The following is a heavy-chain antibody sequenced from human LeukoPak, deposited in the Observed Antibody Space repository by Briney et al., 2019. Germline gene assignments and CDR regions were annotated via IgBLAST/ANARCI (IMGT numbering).Heavy chain of an antibody. CDR1: GFTFDDYA. J-gene: IGHJ4*02. CDR3: AKSKSSYYDSGSDFDY. CDR2: ISGDGGST. D-gene: IGHD3-10*01. Sequence: GGSLRLSCAASGFTFDDYAMHWVRQAPGKGLEWVSLISGDGGSTYYADSVKGRFTISRDNSKNSLYLQMNSLRTEDTALYYCAKSKSSYYDSGSDFDYWGQGTLVTVSS. V-gene: IGHV3-43*02.